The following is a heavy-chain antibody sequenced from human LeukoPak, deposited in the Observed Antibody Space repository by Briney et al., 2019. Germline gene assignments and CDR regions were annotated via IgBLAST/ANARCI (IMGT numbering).Heavy chain of an antibody. V-gene: IGHV1-69*10. CDR2: IIPILGTA. J-gene: IGHJ5*02. CDR3: ARDATLTTTGSIRWFDP. Sequence: VKVSCKASGGTFSSYAISWVRQAPGQGLEWMGGIIPILGTANYAQKFQGRVTITADKSTSTAYMELSSLRSEDTAVYYCARDATLTTTGSIRWFDPWGQGTLVTVSS. D-gene: IGHD4/OR15-4a*01. CDR1: GGTFSSYA.